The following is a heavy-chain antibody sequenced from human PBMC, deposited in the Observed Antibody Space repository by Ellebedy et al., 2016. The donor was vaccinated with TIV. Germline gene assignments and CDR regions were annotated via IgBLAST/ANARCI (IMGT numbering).Heavy chain of an antibody. CDR3: ARDEGYCSGGTCYRWFVP. V-gene: IGHV1-18*01. Sequence: AASVKVSCKASGYTFSSYGISWVRQAPGQGLEWMGWISPNNGNTNYAQKFQGRVILTTDTSTSTAYMELGSLRSDDTAVYYGARDEGYCSGGTCYRWFVPWGQGTLVTVSS. J-gene: IGHJ5*02. D-gene: IGHD2-15*01. CDR2: ISPNNGNT. CDR1: GYTFSSYG.